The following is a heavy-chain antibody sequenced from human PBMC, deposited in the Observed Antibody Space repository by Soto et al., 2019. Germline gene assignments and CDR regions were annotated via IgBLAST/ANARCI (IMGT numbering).Heavy chain of an antibody. V-gene: IGHV4-59*08. J-gene: IGHJ6*02. CDR1: GGSITNYY. CDR2: INYDGYS. CDR3: ARHGFGPLHGLVDV. D-gene: IGHD3-10*01. Sequence: QVQLQESGPGLVKPSETLSLTCTVSGGSITNYYCSWFRQPPGKGLEWIGYINYDGYSAYNLSLHRRVTLSMDASKTQFSLMLESVTATDTAVYYCARHGFGPLHGLVDVWGPGTTVIVSS.